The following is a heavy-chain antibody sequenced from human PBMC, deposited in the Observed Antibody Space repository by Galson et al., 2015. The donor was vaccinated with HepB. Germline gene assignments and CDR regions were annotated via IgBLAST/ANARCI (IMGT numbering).Heavy chain of an antibody. J-gene: IGHJ4*02. CDR3: ARTRGAAAGIFDY. D-gene: IGHD6-13*01. Sequence: SLRLSCAASGFTFSQSWMHWVRQVPGKGLVWVSRINSDGTYITYADSVKGRFTISRDNAKNMLYLQVNSPRAEDTALYYCARTRGAAAGIFDYWGQGTLVTVSS. CDR2: INSDGTYI. V-gene: IGHV3-74*03. CDR1: GFTFSQSW.